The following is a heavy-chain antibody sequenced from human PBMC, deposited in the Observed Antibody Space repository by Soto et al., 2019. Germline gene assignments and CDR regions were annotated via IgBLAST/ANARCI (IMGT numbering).Heavy chain of an antibody. Sequence: PSETLSLTCTVSGGSISSYYWSWIRQHPGKGLEWIGYIYYSGSTNYNPSLKSRVTISVDTSKNQFSLKLSSVTAADTAVFYCARELRFGEDYYGMDVWGQGTTVTVSS. CDR2: IYYSGST. D-gene: IGHD3-10*01. J-gene: IGHJ6*02. CDR1: GGSISSYY. V-gene: IGHV4-59*12. CDR3: ARELRFGEDYYGMDV.